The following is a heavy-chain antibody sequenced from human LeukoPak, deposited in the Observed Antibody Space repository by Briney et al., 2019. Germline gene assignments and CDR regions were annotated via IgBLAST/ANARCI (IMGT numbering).Heavy chain of an antibody. J-gene: IGHJ6*02. V-gene: IGHV3-30*18. Sequence: PGRSLRLSCAASGFTFSSYGMHWVRQAPGKGLEWVAVISYDGSNKYYADSVKGRFTISRDNSKNTLYLQMNSLRAEDTAVYYCTNMGSDDGMDVWGQGTTVTVSS. CDR2: ISYDGSNK. D-gene: IGHD6-19*01. CDR1: GFTFSSYG. CDR3: TNMGSDDGMDV.